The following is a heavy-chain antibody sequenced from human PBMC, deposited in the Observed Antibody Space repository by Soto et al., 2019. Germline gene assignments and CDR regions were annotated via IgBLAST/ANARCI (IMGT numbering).Heavy chain of an antibody. D-gene: IGHD6-6*01. Sequence: GESLKISCKGSGYSFTSYWIGWVRQMSGKGLEWMGIIYPGDSGTRYSPSFQGQVTISADKSISTAYLQWSSLKASDTAMYYCARSPFSSIAAPEAYYGMDVWGQGTTVTVSS. CDR2: IYPGDSGT. CDR1: GYSFTSYW. V-gene: IGHV5-51*06. J-gene: IGHJ6*02. CDR3: ARSPFSSIAAPEAYYGMDV.